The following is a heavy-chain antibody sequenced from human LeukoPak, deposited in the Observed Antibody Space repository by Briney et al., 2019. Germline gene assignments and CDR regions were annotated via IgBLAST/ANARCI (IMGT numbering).Heavy chain of an antibody. V-gene: IGHV1-69*04. CDR3: ARTWGAYCGGDCSNNDLQPLEIDY. Sequence: SVKVSCKASGGTFSSYAISWVRQAPGQELEWMGRIIPILGIANYAQKFQGRVTITADKSTSTAYMELSSLRSEDTAVYYCARTWGAYCGGDCSNNDLQPLEIDYWGQGTLVTVSS. D-gene: IGHD2-21*02. CDR1: GGTFSSYA. J-gene: IGHJ4*02. CDR2: IIPILGIA.